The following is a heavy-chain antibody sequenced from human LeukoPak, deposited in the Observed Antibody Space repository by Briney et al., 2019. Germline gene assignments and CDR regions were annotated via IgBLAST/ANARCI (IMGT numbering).Heavy chain of an antibody. D-gene: IGHD6-6*01. Sequence: GGFLRLSCAASGFSFSDYYMNWIRQAPGKGLEWVSYISSSGSTVYYADSVKGRFSISRDNAKNSLYLQMNSLRAEDTAVYYCARERGIAARPFDYWGQGTLVTVSS. V-gene: IGHV3-11*01. CDR1: GFSFSDYY. J-gene: IGHJ4*02. CDR2: ISSSGSTV. CDR3: ARERGIAARPFDY.